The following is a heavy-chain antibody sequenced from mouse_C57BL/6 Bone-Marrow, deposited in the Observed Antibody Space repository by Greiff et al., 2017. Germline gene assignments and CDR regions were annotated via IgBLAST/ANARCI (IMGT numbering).Heavy chain of an antibody. CDR2: IYPGGGYP. CDR1: GYTFPNYW. J-gene: IGHJ3*01. CDR3: ARSPWFAY. Sequence: LMESGAELVRPGTSVKMSCEASGYTFPNYWIGWAKQRPGHGLEGIGDIYPGGGYPNYNEKFKGKATLTADKSSSTAYMQFSSLTSEDSAIYYCARSPWFAYWGQGTLVTVSA. V-gene: IGHV1-63*01.